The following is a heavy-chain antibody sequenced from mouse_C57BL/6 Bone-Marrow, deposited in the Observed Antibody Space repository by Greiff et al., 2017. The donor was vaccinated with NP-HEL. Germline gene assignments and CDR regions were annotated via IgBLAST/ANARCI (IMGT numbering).Heavy chain of an antibody. J-gene: IGHJ4*01. CDR2: ISNLAYSI. Sequence: EVMLVESGGGLVQPGGSLKLSCAASGFTFSDYGMAWVRQAPRKGPEWVAFISNLAYSIYYADTVTGRFTISRENAKNTLYLEMSSLRSEDTAMYYCARSWPYAMDYWGQGTSVTVSS. CDR3: ARSWPYAMDY. CDR1: GFTFSDYG. V-gene: IGHV5-15*01.